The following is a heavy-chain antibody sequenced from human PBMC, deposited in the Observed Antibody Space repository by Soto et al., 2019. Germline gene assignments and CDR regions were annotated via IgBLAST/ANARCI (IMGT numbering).Heavy chain of an antibody. CDR2: IDWDDDK. V-gene: IGHV2-70*01. D-gene: IGHD3-22*01. J-gene: IGHJ6*02. CDR1: GFSLSTSGMC. CDR3: ARIPYCHYYDSSGNAPQYYYYGMDV. Sequence: GSGPTLVNPTQTLTLTCTFSGFSLSTSGMCVSWIRQPPGKALEWLALIDWDDDKYYSTSLKTRLTISKDTSKNQVVLTMTNMDPVDTAAYYCARIPYCHYYDSSGNAPQYYYYGMDVWGQGTTVTVSS.